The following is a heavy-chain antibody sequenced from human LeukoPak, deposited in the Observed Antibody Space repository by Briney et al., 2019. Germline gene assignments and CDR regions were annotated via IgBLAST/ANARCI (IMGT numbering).Heavy chain of an antibody. J-gene: IGHJ4*02. D-gene: IGHD3-22*01. CDR1: GFTFSDYW. CDR2: ISLDFIYT. Sequence: GGSLRLSCAASGFTFSDYWMAWIRQAPGKGLEWLSYISLDFIYTNYAGSVKGRFTISRDNAKNSLYLQMNSLGGEDTAVYYCARCQYNSSPDYWGQGTLVTVSS. V-gene: IGHV3-11*03. CDR3: ARCQYNSSPDY.